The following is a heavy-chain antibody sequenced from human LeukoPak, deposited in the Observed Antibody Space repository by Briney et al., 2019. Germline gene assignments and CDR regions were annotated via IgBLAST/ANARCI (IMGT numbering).Heavy chain of an antibody. Sequence: PGGSLRLSCAASGFTFSSYAMTWVRQAPGKGLEWVSAISGSGGGTYNADSVKGRFSISRDNSKNTLDLQMDSLRAEDTAVYYCAKGLGDDWFDPWGQGTLVTVSS. D-gene: IGHD4-17*01. CDR2: ISGSGGGT. CDR3: AKGLGDDWFDP. V-gene: IGHV3-23*01. J-gene: IGHJ5*02. CDR1: GFTFSSYA.